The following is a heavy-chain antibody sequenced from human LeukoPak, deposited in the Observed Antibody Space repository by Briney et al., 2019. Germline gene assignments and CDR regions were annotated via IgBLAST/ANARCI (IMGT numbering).Heavy chain of an antibody. D-gene: IGHD5-18*01. Sequence: PSETLSLTCTVSGGSISSYYWSWIRQPPGKGLGWIGYIYYSGSTNYRPSLKSRVTISVDTSKNQFSLKLSSVTAADTAVYYCARLDTAMVTRWFDPWGQGTLVTVSS. V-gene: IGHV4-59*01. J-gene: IGHJ5*02. CDR3: ARLDTAMVTRWFDP. CDR1: GGSISSYY. CDR2: IYYSGST.